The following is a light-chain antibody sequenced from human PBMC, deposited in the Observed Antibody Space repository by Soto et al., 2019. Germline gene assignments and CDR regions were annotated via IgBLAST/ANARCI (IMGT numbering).Light chain of an antibody. CDR3: QQYNAWPIT. CDR1: QSVGSA. J-gene: IGKJ5*01. V-gene: IGKV3-15*01. Sequence: EAVVTQSPASLSVSPGQTATLSFRASQSVGSAFGWYQQKPGQAPRLLIYGASTRAAGIPARFRGGGSGADFTLTITSLQSEDFAIYYCQQYNAWPITFGQGTRLEIK. CDR2: GAS.